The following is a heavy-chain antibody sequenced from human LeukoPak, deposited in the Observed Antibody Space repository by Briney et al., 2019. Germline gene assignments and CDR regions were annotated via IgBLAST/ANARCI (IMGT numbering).Heavy chain of an antibody. V-gene: IGHV1-69*04. CDR1: GGTFSSYT. CDR3: AREKRTGTTLDNWFDP. D-gene: IGHD1-7*01. Sequence: SVKVSCKASGGTFSSYTISWVRRAPGQGLEWMGRIIPILGIADYAQKFQGRVTITADKSTSTAYMELSSLRSEDTAVYYCAREKRTGTTLDNWFDPWGQGTLVTVSS. CDR2: IIPILGIA. J-gene: IGHJ5*02.